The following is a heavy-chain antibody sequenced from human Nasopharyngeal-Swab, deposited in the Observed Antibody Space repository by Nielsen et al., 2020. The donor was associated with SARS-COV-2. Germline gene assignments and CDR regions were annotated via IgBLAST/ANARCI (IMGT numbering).Heavy chain of an antibody. V-gene: IGHV5-51*01. Sequence: KVSCKGSGYSFTSYWIGWVRQMPGKGLEWMGIIYPGDSDTRYIPSFQGQVTISADKSISTAYLQWSSLKASDTAMYYCARPQNYGYYGMDVWGQGTTVTVSS. CDR3: ARPQNYGYYGMDV. CDR1: GYSFTSYW. J-gene: IGHJ6*02. CDR2: IYPGDSDT.